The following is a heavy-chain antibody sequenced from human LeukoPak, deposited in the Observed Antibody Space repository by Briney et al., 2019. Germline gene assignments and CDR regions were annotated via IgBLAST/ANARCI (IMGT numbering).Heavy chain of an antibody. CDR1: GFIFSAYG. CDR2: IRHDGSIK. CDR3: AKDSLADIDY. V-gene: IGHV3-30*02. D-gene: IGHD3-16*01. J-gene: IGHJ4*02. Sequence: GGSPRLSCAASGFIFSAYGMYWVRQAPGKGLEWVAFIRHDGSIKNYADSVKGRSTISRDNSKNTLYLQMNSLRAEDTAVYYCAKDSLADIDYWGQGTLVTVSS.